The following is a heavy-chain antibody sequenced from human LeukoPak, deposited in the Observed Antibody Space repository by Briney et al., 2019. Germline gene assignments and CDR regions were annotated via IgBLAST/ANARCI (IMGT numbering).Heavy chain of an antibody. J-gene: IGHJ4*02. CDR3: TTGDPGDDY. D-gene: IGHD3-10*01. CDR1: GFTITSYV. CDR2: IKSKTDGGTT. Sequence: PGGSLRLSCTASGFTITSYVTSWVRQAPGKGLEWVGRIKSKTDGGTTDYAAPVKGRFTISRDDSKNTLYLQMNSLKTGDTAVYYCTTGDPGDDYWGQGTLVTVSS. V-gene: IGHV3-15*01.